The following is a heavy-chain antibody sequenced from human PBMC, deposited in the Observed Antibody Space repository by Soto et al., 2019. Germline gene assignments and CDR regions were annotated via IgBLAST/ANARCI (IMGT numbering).Heavy chain of an antibody. J-gene: IGHJ4*02. V-gene: IGHV2-5*02. CDR3: AHTNSGLRYPTFDY. Sequence: QITLKESGPTLVKHTQTLTLTCTFSGFLLSTTGVGVGWSRQPPGKALEWLALIYWDDDKRYSPSLKTSVTITKDTSKSQVVLTLTDVDPVDTATYYCAHTNSGLRYPTFDYWGQGTLVTVSS. D-gene: IGHD3-22*01. CDR2: IYWDDDK. CDR1: GFLLSTTGVG.